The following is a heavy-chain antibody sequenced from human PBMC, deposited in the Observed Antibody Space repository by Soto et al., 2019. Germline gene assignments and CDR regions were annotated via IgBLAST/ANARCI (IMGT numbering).Heavy chain of an antibody. CDR1: GGSISSYY. J-gene: IGHJ4*02. D-gene: IGHD3-22*01. Sequence: ETLSLTCTVSGGSISSYYWSWIRQPPGKGLEWIGYIYYSGSTNYNPSLKSRVTISVDTSKNQFSLKLSSVTAADTAVYYCARDLNYYYDSSGFFDYWGQGTLVTVSS. CDR2: IYYSGST. V-gene: IGHV4-59*01. CDR3: ARDLNYYYDSSGFFDY.